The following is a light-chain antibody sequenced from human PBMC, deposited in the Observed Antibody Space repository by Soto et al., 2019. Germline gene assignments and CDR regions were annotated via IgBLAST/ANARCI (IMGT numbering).Light chain of an antibody. CDR2: DAS. J-gene: IGKJ4*01. V-gene: IGKV3-11*01. CDR3: QQRSNWPLT. CDR1: QSVSSY. Sequence: EIVLTQSPATLSLSPGERATFSCRASQSVSSYLAWYQQKPGQAPRLLIYDASNRATGIPARFSGSGSGTDLTLTISSLEPEDFAVYYCQQRSNWPLTFGGGTKVEIK.